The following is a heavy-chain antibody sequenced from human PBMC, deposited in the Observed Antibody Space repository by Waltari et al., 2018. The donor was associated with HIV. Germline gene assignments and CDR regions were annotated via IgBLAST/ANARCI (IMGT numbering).Heavy chain of an antibody. V-gene: IGHV4-34*01. J-gene: IGHJ3*01. Sequence: QVRPEQWAAGLLKPSETLSLTCAVYGTSFTGFYWPWIRQSPGGGLQWIGEVDHRGSTHYNPSLKSRVSMSVDTFKHQFSLKLAAVTAADTAVYYCANLISMTATDVFDVWGQGPLVSVSS. CDR3: ANLISMTATDVFDV. CDR2: VDHRGST. CDR1: GTSFTGFY. D-gene: IGHD2-21*02.